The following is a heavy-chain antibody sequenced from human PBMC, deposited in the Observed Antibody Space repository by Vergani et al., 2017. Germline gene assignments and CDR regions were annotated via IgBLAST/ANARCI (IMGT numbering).Heavy chain of an antibody. D-gene: IGHD6-13*01. CDR2: IYYSGST. Sequence: QVQLQESGPGLVKPSETLSLTCTVSGGSISSYYWSWIRQPPGKGLEWFGYIYYSGSTNYNPSLKSRVPISVDTSKNQFSLKLSSVTAADTAVYYCAREVPAAGYPGYFDYWGQGTLVTVSS. CDR3: AREVPAAGYPGYFDY. CDR1: GGSISSYY. V-gene: IGHV4-59*01. J-gene: IGHJ4*02.